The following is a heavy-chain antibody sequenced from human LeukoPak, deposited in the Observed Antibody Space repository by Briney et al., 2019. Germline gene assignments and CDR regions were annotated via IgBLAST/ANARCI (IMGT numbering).Heavy chain of an antibody. D-gene: IGHD3-10*01. CDR3: ARVSRGSGSPFDY. CDR1: GYTFTSYY. V-gene: IGHV1-2*02. J-gene: IGHJ4*02. CDR2: INPNSGGT. Sequence: ASVKVSCKASGYTFTSYYMHWVRQAPGQGLEWMGWINPNSGGTNYAQKFQGRVTMTRDTSISTAYMELSRLRSDDTAVYYCARVSRGSGSPFDYWGQGTLVTVSS.